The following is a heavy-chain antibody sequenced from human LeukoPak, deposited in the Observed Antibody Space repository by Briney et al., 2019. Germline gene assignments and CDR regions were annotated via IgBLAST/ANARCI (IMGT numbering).Heavy chain of an antibody. D-gene: IGHD2-2*01. J-gene: IGHJ4*02. CDR1: GFTFSTYG. V-gene: IGHV3-30*02. Sequence: GGSLKLSCAASGFTFSTYGMHWVRQAPGKGQEWVAFIRYDGNNKYYADFVKGRFTISRDNSKNTLYLHMNSLRTEDTAVYYCAKIEGKYQLANVPDHWGQGTLVTVSS. CDR2: IRYDGNNK. CDR3: AKIEGKYQLANVPDH.